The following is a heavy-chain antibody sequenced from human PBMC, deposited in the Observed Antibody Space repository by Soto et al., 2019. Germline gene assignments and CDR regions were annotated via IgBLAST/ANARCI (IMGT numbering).Heavy chain of an antibody. D-gene: IGHD3-16*01. V-gene: IGHV1-58*01. Sequence: QMQLVQSGPEVKKPGTSVKVSCKASGFTFTSSAVQWVRQARGQRLEWIGWIVVGSGNTNYAQKFRERVTVTRDMSTSTAYMGLSSWRSEDTAVCYCAAAAVEGGNFDYWGQGTLVTVSS. CDR3: AAAAVEGGNFDY. CDR2: IVVGSGNT. J-gene: IGHJ4*02. CDR1: GFTFTSSA.